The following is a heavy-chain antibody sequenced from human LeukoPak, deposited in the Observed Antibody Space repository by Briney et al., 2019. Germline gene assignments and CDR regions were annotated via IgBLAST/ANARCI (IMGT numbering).Heavy chain of an antibody. CDR2: ISGSGGST. CDR3: AKKYNSSPYYYMDV. CDR1: GFTFSSYA. V-gene: IGHV3-23*01. D-gene: IGHD1-20*01. J-gene: IGHJ6*03. Sequence: GRSLRLSCAAPGFTFSSYAMSWVRQAPGKGLEWVSAISGSGGSTYYADSVKGRFTISRDNSKNTLYLQMNSLRAEDTAVYYCAKKYNSSPYYYMDVWGKGTTVTVSS.